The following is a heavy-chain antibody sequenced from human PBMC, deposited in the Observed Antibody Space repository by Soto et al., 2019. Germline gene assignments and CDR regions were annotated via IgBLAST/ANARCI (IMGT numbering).Heavy chain of an antibody. V-gene: IGHV1-69*02. CDR3: ASSYGSGYRAFDY. CDR2: INPILSMS. Sequence: QVQLVQSGAEVKRPGSSVKVSCKASGDTFTFYSINWARQAPGLGLEWMGRINPILSMSNYAQRFQGRVTMTADKSTSTAYMELSSLRSEDTATYYCASSYGSGYRAFDYWGQGALSPSP. CDR1: GDTFTFYS. D-gene: IGHD3-10*01. J-gene: IGHJ4*02.